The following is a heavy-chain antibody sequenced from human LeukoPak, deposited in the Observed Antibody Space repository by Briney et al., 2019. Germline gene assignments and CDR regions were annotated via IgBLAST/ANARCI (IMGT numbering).Heavy chain of an antibody. CDR3: AREGHSSGWSAFDY. CDR2: INHSGNT. D-gene: IGHD6-19*01. Sequence: SETLSLTCAVYGGSFSGYYWSWIRQPPGKGLEWIGEINHSGNTNSNPSLKSRVTVSVDTSKNQFSLKLSSVTAADTAVYYCAREGHSSGWSAFDYWGQGTLVTVSS. V-gene: IGHV4-34*01. CDR1: GGSFSGYY. J-gene: IGHJ4*02.